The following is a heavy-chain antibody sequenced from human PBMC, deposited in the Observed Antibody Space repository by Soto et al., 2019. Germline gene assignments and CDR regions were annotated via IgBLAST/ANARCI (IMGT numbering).Heavy chain of an antibody. J-gene: IGHJ6*02. Sequence: SETLSLTCAVSGGSISSGGYSWSWIRQPPGKGLEWIGYIYHSGSTYYNPSLKSRVTISVDRSKNQFSLKLSSVTAADTAVYYCARDRPLVGSSGYYYYYYGMDVWGQGTTVTVS. V-gene: IGHV4-30-2*01. CDR2: IYHSGST. CDR1: GGSISSGGYS. CDR3: ARDRPLVGSSGYYYYYYGMDV. D-gene: IGHD3-22*01.